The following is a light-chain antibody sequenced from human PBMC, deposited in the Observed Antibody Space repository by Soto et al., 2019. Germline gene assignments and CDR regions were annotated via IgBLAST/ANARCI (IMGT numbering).Light chain of an antibody. CDR1: QAISSY. CDR3: QQLNSFPIT. Sequence: DIQLTQAPSFLSASAGDRVSITCRASQAISSYLAWYQQKPGRAPKLLIYAASTLQSGVPSRFSGSGSGTEFTLTITSLQPEDFATHYCQQLNSFPITFGQGKRLELK. CDR2: AAS. V-gene: IGKV1-9*01. J-gene: IGKJ5*01.